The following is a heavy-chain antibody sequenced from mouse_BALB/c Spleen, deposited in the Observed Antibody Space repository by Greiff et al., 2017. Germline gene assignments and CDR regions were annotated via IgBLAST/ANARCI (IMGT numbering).Heavy chain of an antibody. CDR1: GFTFSSYA. V-gene: IGHV5-6-5*01. J-gene: IGHJ4*01. CDR3: AREGGNYAMDY. CDR2: ISSGGST. Sequence: EVKVVESGGGLVKPGGSLKLSCAASGFTFSSYAMSWVRQTPEKRLEWVASISSGGSTYYPDSVKGRFTISRDNARNILYLQMSSLRSEDTAMYYCAREGGNYAMDYWGQGTSVTVSS.